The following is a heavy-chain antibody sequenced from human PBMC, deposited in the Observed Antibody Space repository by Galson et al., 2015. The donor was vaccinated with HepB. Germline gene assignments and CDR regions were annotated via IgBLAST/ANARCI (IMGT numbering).Heavy chain of an antibody. CDR1: GFTFSDYY. Sequence: SLRLSCAASGFTFSDYYMTWIRQAPGKGLEWISYISGDSGYTNYADSVKSRFTISRDNAKNSLYLQLNSLRAEDTAIYYCARARDYRKTWFWEWFDPWGQGTLVTVSS. V-gene: IGHV3-11*06. CDR2: ISGDSGYT. J-gene: IGHJ5*02. D-gene: IGHD3-10*01. CDR3: ARARDYRKTWFWEWFDP.